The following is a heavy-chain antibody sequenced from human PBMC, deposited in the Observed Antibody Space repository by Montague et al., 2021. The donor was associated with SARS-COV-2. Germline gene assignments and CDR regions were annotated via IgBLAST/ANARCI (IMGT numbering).Heavy chain of an antibody. CDR2: INYSGST. CDR1: GGSLSGYY. Sequence: SETLSLTCTVSGGSLSGYYWSWIRQTPGKGLEWIGYINYSGSTNYNPSLKSRVTISVDTSKTQFSLNLSSVTAADTAVYYCARHVSGSLTHFHHWGQGSLVTVSS. V-gene: IGHV4-59*08. J-gene: IGHJ1*01. D-gene: IGHD1-26*01. CDR3: ARHVSGSLTHFHH.